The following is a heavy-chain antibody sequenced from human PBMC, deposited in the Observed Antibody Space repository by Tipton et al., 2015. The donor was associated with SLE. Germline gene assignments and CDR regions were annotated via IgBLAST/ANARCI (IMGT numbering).Heavy chain of an antibody. D-gene: IGHD3-22*01. CDR2: IYYSGST. CDR1: GGSISSYY. J-gene: IGHJ3*02. V-gene: IGHV4-59*01. CDR3: AGLYYYDSSGYYGVHAFDI. Sequence: TLSLTCTVSGGSISSYYWSWIRQPPGKGLEWIGYIYYSGSTNYNPSLKSRVTISVETSKNQFSLKLSSVTAADTAVYYCAGLYYYDSSGYYGVHAFDIWGQGTMLTVSS.